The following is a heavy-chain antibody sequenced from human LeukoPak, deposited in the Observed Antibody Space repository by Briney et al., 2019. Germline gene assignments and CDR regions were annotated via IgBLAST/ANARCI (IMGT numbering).Heavy chain of an antibody. V-gene: IGHV4-30-2*01. Sequence: PSETLSLTCTVSGGSISSGGYYWSWIRQPPGKGLEWIGYIYHSGSTYYNPSLKSRVTISVDRSKNQSSLKLSSVTAADTAVYYCARDWEYYYDSSGYSASSWFDPWGQGTLVTVSS. CDR1: GGSISSGGYY. CDR2: IYHSGST. D-gene: IGHD3-22*01. J-gene: IGHJ5*02. CDR3: ARDWEYYYDSSGYSASSWFDP.